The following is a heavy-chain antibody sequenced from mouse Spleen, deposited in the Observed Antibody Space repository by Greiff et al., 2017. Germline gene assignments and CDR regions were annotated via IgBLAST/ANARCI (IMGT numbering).Heavy chain of an antibody. D-gene: IGHD3-2*02. CDR3: ARNLRLPYYFDY. CDR2: IDPSDSYT. J-gene: IGHJ2*01. Sequence: QVQLQQPGAELVMPGASVKLSCKASGYTFTSYWMHWVKQRPGQGLEWIGEIDPSDSYTNYNQKFKGKATLTVDKSSSTAYMQLSSLTSEDSAVYYCARNLRLPYYFDYWGQGTTLTVSS. V-gene: IGHV1-69*01. CDR1: GYTFTSYW.